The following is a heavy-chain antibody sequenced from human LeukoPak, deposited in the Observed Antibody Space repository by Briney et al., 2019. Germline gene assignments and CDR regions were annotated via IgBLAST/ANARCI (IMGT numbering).Heavy chain of an antibody. CDR3: AKEFTSYTSGWFFQH. J-gene: IGHJ1*01. CDR2: ISYDGRTT. D-gene: IGHD6-13*01. Sequence: GGSLRLSCAASGFTSSNYGMQWVRQAPGKGLEWLAVISYDGRTTFYADSVKGRFTISRDNSKNTVDLQMSSLRAEDTAVYYCAKEFTSYTSGWFFQHWGQGTLVTVSS. CDR1: GFTSSNYG. V-gene: IGHV3-30*18.